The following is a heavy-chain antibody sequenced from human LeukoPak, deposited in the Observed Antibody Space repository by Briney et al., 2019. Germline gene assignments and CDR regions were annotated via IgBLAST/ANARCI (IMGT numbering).Heavy chain of an antibody. CDR2: ISGTGGNT. D-gene: IGHD3-10*01. CDR3: ARGQWFGEFDY. Sequence: GGSLRLSCAASGFTFDDYAMHWVRQAPGKGLEWVSAISGTGGNTYYADSVKGRFTISRDNAKNSLYLQMISLRAEDTAVYYCARGQWFGEFDYWGQGTLVTVSS. V-gene: IGHV3-21*01. CDR1: GFTFDDYA. J-gene: IGHJ4*02.